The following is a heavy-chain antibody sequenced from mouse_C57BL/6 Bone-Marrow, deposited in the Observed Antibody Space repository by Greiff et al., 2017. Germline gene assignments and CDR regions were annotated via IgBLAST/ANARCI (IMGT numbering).Heavy chain of an antibody. J-gene: IGHJ3*01. CDR3: ARSWTTVVAPGAY. D-gene: IGHD1-1*01. Sequence: QVQLQQPGAELVKPGASVKLSCKASGYTFTSYWMHWVKQRPGQGLEWIGMIHPNSGSTNYNEKFKSKATLTVDKSSSTAYMQLSSLTSEDSAVYYCARSWTTVVAPGAYWGQGTLVTVSA. V-gene: IGHV1-64*01. CDR2: IHPNSGST. CDR1: GYTFTSYW.